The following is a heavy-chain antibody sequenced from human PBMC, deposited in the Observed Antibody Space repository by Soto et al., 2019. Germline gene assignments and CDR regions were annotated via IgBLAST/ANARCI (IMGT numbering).Heavy chain of an antibody. D-gene: IGHD3-10*01. CDR1: GGTFSSYT. CDR3: AREVDGTMVRGVPNNWFEP. V-gene: IGHV1-69*08. CDR2: IIPILGIA. J-gene: IGHJ5*02. Sequence: QVQLVQSGAEVKKPGSSVKVSCKASGGTFSSYTISWVRQAPGQGLEWMGRIIPILGIANYAQKFQGRVTITADKSTSTADKELGSLRSEDTAVYYCAREVDGTMVRGVPNNWFEPWGQGTLVTVSS.